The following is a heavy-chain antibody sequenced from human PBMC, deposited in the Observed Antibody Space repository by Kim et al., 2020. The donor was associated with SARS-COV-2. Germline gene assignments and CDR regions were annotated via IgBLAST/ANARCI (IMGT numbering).Heavy chain of an antibody. CDR3: AKGGYGSGSYYISDY. V-gene: IGHV3-33*06. D-gene: IGHD3-10*01. Sequence: DSVKGRFTMSRDNPKNTLYLQMNSLRAEDTAVYYCAKGGYGSGSYYISDYWGQGTLVTVSS. J-gene: IGHJ4*02.